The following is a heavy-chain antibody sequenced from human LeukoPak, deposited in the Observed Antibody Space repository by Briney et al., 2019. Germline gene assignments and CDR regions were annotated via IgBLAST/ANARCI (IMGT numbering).Heavy chain of an antibody. J-gene: IGHJ4*02. Sequence: GGPLRLSCAASGFTFSAYWMSWVRQAPGKGLEWVAHIKEDGSEKYSVDSVKGRFTISRDNAKSSLYLQMNSLRAEDTALYYCARGGFGYVYFDYWGQGSLVTVSS. CDR2: IKEDGSEK. CDR3: ARGGFGYVYFDY. D-gene: IGHD2-8*01. CDR1: GFTFSAYW. V-gene: IGHV3-7*01.